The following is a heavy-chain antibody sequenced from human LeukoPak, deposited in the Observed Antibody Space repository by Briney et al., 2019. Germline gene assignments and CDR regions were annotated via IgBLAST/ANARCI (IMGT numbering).Heavy chain of an antibody. CDR1: GYTSTSYY. Sequence: ASVKVSCKASGYTSTSYYMHWVRQAPGQGLEWMGIINPSGGSTSYAQKFQGRVTMTRDTSTSTVYMELSSLRSEDTAVYYCARDRGSKRVAYCGGDCYIGYFDLWGRGTLVTVCS. CDR2: INPSGGST. CDR3: ARDRGSKRVAYCGGDCYIGYFDL. V-gene: IGHV1-46*01. D-gene: IGHD2-21*02. J-gene: IGHJ2*01.